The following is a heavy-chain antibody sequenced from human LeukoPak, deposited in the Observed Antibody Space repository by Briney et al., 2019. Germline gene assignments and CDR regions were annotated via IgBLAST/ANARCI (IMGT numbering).Heavy chain of an antibody. CDR3: ARDQTIAVATTMGY. CDR2: ISAYNGNA. CDR1: GYTFTSYG. J-gene: IGHJ4*02. D-gene: IGHD6-19*01. V-gene: IGHV1-18*01. Sequence: ASVKVSCKASGYTFTSYGISWVRQAPGQGLEWMGWISAYNGNANFAQNLQGRVTMTTDTSTSTAYMELRSLRSDDTAVYYCARDQTIAVATTMGYWGQGTLVTVSS.